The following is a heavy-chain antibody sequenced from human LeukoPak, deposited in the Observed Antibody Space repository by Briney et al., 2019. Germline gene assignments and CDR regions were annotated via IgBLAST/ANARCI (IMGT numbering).Heavy chain of an antibody. CDR2: IITNYGTT. CDR3: ARPRTYYDFWRSYPPFDY. CDR1: GGTFSSYA. Sequence: ASVKVSCKASGGTFSSYAISWVRQAPGQGLEWMGGIITNYGTTNYAQKYQGRVTITADESTTTVYMELSSLRSEDTAVYYCARPRTYYDFWRSYPPFDYWGQGTLVTVSS. V-gene: IGHV1-69*13. J-gene: IGHJ4*02. D-gene: IGHD3-3*01.